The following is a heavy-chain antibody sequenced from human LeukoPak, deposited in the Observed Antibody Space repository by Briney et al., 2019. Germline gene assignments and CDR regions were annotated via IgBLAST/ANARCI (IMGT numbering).Heavy chain of an antibody. J-gene: IGHJ2*01. CDR1: GLTFNTYW. V-gene: IGHV3-74*01. CDR3: VTGHYDSRMYFDL. D-gene: IGHD3-22*01. Sequence: GGSLRLSCGASGLTFNTYWIHWVRQAPGKGLVWVSQIKFDGSLTSYADSVKGRFTISRDNTKNTLYLQMNSLGTEDTAVYYCVTGHYDSRMYFDLWGRGTLVIVSS. CDR2: IKFDGSLT.